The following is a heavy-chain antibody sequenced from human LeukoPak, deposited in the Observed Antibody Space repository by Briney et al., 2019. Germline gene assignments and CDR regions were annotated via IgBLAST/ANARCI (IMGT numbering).Heavy chain of an antibody. Sequence: SETLSLTCTVSGVSISSRSYYWSWIRQPGGKGLEWIGRLYTSGSTNYNPSLKRRVTISVDTSKNQFSLTLSSVTAAGTAVYYCARDSLIVVVPAAIWESGWFDPWGQGTLVTGSS. CDR2: LYTSGST. D-gene: IGHD2-2*02. CDR1: GVSISSRSYY. V-gene: IGHV4-61*02. J-gene: IGHJ5*02. CDR3: ARDSLIVVVPAAIWESGWFDP.